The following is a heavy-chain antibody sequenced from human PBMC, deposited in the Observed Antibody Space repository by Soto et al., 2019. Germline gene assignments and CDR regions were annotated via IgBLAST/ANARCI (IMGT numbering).Heavy chain of an antibody. CDR2: ISAYNGNT. CDR1: GYTFTSYG. J-gene: IGHJ6*02. CDR3: ARAFYCSSTSCTRGAYYYYYGMDV. D-gene: IGHD2-2*01. Sequence: ASVKVSCKASGYTFTSYGISWVRQAPGQGLEWMGWISAYNGNTNYAQKLQGRVTMTTDTSTSKAYMELRSLRSDDTAVYYCARAFYCSSTSCTRGAYYYYYGMDVWGQGTTVTVSS. V-gene: IGHV1-18*01.